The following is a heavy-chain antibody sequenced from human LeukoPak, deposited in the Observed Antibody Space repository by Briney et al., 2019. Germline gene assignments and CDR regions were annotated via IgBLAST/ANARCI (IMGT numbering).Heavy chain of an antibody. Sequence: ASVKVSCKASGGTFSSYAISWVRQAPGQGLEWMGRIIPILGIVNYAQKFQGRVTITADKSTSTAYMELSSLRSEDTAVYYCARTITTIVWAFDPWGQGTLVTVSS. V-gene: IGHV1-69*04. CDR2: IIPILGIV. J-gene: IGHJ5*02. D-gene: IGHD3-22*01. CDR1: GGTFSSYA. CDR3: ARTITTIVWAFDP.